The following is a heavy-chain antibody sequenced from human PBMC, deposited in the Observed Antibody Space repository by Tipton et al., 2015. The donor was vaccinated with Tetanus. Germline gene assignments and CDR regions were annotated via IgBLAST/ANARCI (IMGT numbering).Heavy chain of an antibody. V-gene: IGHV3-7*01. CDR2: IKQDGGEK. J-gene: IGHJ4*02. CDR1: GFTFNTYW. CDR3: ARVRGYCSSTTCSGIDY. Sequence: GSLRLSCAASGFTFNTYWMTWVRQVPGKGLEWVANIKQDGGEKYCVDSVKGRFTISRDNARNSLYLQMNSLGAEDTAVYYCARVRGYCSSTTCSGIDYWGQGTLVTVSS. D-gene: IGHD2-2*01.